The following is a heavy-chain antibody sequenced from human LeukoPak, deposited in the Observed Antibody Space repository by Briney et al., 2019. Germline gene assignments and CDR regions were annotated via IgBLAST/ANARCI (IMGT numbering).Heavy chain of an antibody. CDR1: GGSFSGYY. CDR3: ARNKRVRGVIDS. J-gene: IGHJ4*02. CDR2: INHSRST. D-gene: IGHD3-10*01. V-gene: IGHV4-34*01. Sequence: SETLSLTCAVYGGSFSGYYWSWVRQPPGKGLEWIGEINHSRSTNYNPSLKSRVTISVDPCNNQFSLKLRSVPPADTAVYYCARNKRVRGVIDSWGQRNLVTVSS.